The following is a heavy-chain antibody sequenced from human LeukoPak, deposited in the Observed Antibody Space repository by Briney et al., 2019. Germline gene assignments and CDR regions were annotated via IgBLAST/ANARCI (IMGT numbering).Heavy chain of an antibody. Sequence: SETLSLTCTVSGGSISSYYWSWIRQPPGKGLEWIGYVYYSGSTNYNPSLKSRVTISVDTSKNQFSLKLSSVTAADTAVYYCASGLSIAAAGTHAFDIWGQGTMVTVSS. CDR1: GGSISSYY. CDR2: VYYSGST. CDR3: ASGLSIAAAGTHAFDI. V-gene: IGHV4-59*08. D-gene: IGHD6-13*01. J-gene: IGHJ3*02.